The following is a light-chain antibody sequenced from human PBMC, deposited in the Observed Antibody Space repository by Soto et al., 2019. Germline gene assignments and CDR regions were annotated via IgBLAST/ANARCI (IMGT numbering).Light chain of an antibody. CDR3: QKYYSALWT. CDR1: QGISNY. Sequence: DIQMTQSPSSMSASVGDRVTITCRASQGISNYLAWYQQKPGQVPKLLIYAASTLQSGVPSRFSGSGSGTDFTLTINSLQPGDVSTYYCQKYYSALWTFGQGTRVDIK. CDR2: AAS. V-gene: IGKV1-27*01. J-gene: IGKJ1*01.